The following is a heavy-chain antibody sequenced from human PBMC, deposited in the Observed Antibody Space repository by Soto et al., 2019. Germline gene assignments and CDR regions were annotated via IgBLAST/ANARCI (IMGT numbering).Heavy chain of an antibody. J-gene: IGHJ3*02. CDR2: ISYEGNNN. CDR3: ASEVDYDILRGGAFDI. D-gene: IGHD3-9*01. V-gene: IGHV3-30-3*01. CDR1: GFTFSSQA. Sequence: WVSLRLSCVASGFTFSSQAMHWVRQAPGKGLEWVAVISYEGNNNYYADSVKGRFTISRDNSKNTLYLQMNSLRVEDTAVYYCASEVDYDILRGGAFDIWGQGTVVKVSS.